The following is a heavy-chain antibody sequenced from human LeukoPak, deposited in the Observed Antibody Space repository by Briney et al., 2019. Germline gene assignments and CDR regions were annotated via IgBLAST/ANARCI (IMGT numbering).Heavy chain of an antibody. V-gene: IGHV3-11*06. CDR1: RFTYSVYY. D-gene: IGHD3-10*01. Sequence: GGSLRLPCASSRFTYSVYYMSGTPHAPGRGREGGSYISSSSSYTHYTDSVKGRFTISRDNAKNSLYLQMNSLRAEDTAVYYCARDGSDGSGGYYWGQGTLVTVSS. CDR2: ISSSSSYT. CDR3: ARDGSDGSGGYY. J-gene: IGHJ4*02.